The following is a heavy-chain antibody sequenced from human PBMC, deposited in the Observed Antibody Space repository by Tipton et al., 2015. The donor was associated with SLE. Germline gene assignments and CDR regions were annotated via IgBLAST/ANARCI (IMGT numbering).Heavy chain of an antibody. D-gene: IGHD2-15*01. J-gene: IGHJ4*02. Sequence: SLRLSCAASGFTFRSFAMSWVRQAPGKGLECVAVIWYDGSDKYYADSVKGRFTISRDNSKDTLHLEMNSLRAEDTAVYYCAREKLGYCSGGSCAFAFWGQGTLVTVSS. CDR3: AREKLGYCSGGSCAFAF. CDR2: IWYDGSDK. CDR1: GFTFRSFA. V-gene: IGHV3-33*08.